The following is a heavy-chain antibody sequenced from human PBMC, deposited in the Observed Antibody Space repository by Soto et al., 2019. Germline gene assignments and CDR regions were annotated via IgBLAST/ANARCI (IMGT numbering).Heavy chain of an antibody. J-gene: IGHJ4*02. CDR1: GFTFDDYA. CDR2: ISWNSGSI. Sequence: GGSLRLSCAAFGFTFDDYAMHWVRQAPGKGLEWVSGISWNSGSIGYADSVKGRFTISRDNAKNSLYLQMNSLRAEDTALYYCAKDGYSGSPNHFDYWGQGTLVTVSS. V-gene: IGHV3-9*01. D-gene: IGHD1-26*01. CDR3: AKDGYSGSPNHFDY.